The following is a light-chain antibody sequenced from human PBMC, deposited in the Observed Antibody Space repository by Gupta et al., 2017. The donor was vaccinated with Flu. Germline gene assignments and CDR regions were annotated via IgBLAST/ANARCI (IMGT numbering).Light chain of an antibody. Sequence: EIVLTQSPATLSLSPGERATLSCRASQSVSSYLAGYQQKPGQAPRLLIYDASRFSGSGSGTDFTLTISSREPEDFAVYYCQQRSNWPPLTFGGGTKVEIK. J-gene: IGKJ4*01. V-gene: IGKV3-11*01. CDR2: DA. CDR3: QQRSNWPPLT. CDR1: QSVSSY.